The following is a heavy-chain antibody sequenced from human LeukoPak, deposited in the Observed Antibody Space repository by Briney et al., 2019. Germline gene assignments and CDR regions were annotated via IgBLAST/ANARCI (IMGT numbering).Heavy chain of an antibody. D-gene: IGHD3/OR15-3a*01. CDR3: ARVRREGLF. CDR2: IYYSGAT. V-gene: IGHV4-38-2*02. Sequence: PSETLSLTCSVSGYSISSGYYWGWIRQSPEKGLEWIASIYYSGATYYNPSLKARVSISVDTSKNQFSLKVTSVTAADTAVYYCARVRREGLFWGQGALVTVSS. CDR1: GYSISSGYY. J-gene: IGHJ4*02.